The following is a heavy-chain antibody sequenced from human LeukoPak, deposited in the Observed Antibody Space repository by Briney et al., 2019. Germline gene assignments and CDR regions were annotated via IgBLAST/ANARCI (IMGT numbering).Heavy chain of an antibody. Sequence: ASVKVSCKVSGYSFTAHFIHWVRQAPGQGLEWMGIINPSGGSTSYAQKFQGRVTMTRDTSTSTVYMELSSLRSEDTAVYYCAREDSSGWYVFDYWGQGTLVTVSS. D-gene: IGHD6-19*01. CDR2: INPSGGST. CDR1: GYSFTAHF. V-gene: IGHV1-46*01. CDR3: AREDSSGWYVFDY. J-gene: IGHJ4*02.